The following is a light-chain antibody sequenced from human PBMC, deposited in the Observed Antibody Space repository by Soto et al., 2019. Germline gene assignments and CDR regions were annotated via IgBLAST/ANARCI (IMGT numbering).Light chain of an antibody. J-gene: IGKJ1*01. V-gene: IGKV3-20*01. CDR1: QSVSNNY. CDR2: STS. Sequence: FTPSPDTPCLHLEERATLSCRATQSVSNNYLAWYQQKPGQSPRPLIYSTSSRATGIPDRFSGSGSGTDVTLTISRLQTEDFAVYYCQQYSRSPRTFGQGTKVDIK. CDR3: QQYSRSPRT.